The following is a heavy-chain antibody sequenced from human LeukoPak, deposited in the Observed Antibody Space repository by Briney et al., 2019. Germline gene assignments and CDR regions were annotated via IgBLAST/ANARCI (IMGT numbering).Heavy chain of an antibody. Sequence: SETLSPTCTVSGGSISSTNHYWGWIRQPPGKGLEWIGTIYYSGTTYYSSSLQSRVTISVDTSKNRFSMKLSSVTAADTAVYYCARDRLWGYYYMDVWGKGTTVTVSS. CDR2: IYYSGTT. CDR3: ARDRLWGYYYMDV. J-gene: IGHJ6*03. V-gene: IGHV4-39*07. D-gene: IGHD7-27*01. CDR1: GGSISSTNHY.